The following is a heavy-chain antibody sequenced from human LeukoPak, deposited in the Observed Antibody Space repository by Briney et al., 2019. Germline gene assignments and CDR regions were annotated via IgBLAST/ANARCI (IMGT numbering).Heavy chain of an antibody. CDR3: ARDGSGSWSYYYYYGMDV. Sequence: GASVNVSCTASGYTFTSYDINWVRQATGQGLEWMGWMNPNSGNTGYAQKFQGRVTMTRNTSISTAYMELSSLRSEDTAVYYCARDGSGSWSYYYYYGMDVWGQGTTVTVSS. J-gene: IGHJ6*02. D-gene: IGHD1-26*01. CDR2: MNPNSGNT. V-gene: IGHV1-8*01. CDR1: GYTFTSYD.